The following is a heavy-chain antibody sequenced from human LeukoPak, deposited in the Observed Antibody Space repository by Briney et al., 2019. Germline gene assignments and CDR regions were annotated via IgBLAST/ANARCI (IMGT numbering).Heavy chain of an antibody. Sequence: KAGGSLRLSCAASGFTFSSYWMTWVRQAPGKGLEWVANMNLDGSEKYYVDSVKGRFIISRDNAKNSLFLQMNSLIAEDTAVYYCARDDGFSCYSYWGQGTLVTVSS. CDR1: GFTFSSYW. V-gene: IGHV3-7*01. D-gene: IGHD3/OR15-3a*01. J-gene: IGHJ4*02. CDR2: MNLDGSEK. CDR3: ARDDGFSCYSY.